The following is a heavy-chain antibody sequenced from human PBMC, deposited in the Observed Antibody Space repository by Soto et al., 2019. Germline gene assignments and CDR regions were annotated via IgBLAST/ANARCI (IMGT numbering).Heavy chain of an antibody. CDR1: VFDFSNSC. CDR3: VKDTAFAMEV. Sequence: EVQLVESGGGLVQPGGSLRLSCAASVFDFSNSCIHWVRQGPGKGLVWVSHINSDGSGTTYADSVKGRFTISGDNAKTPVYLQMSRLMAEDMAVYYCVKDTAFAMEVWGQGTTVSVSS. J-gene: IGHJ6*02. D-gene: IGHD2-15*01. V-gene: IGHV3-74*01. CDR2: INSDGSGT.